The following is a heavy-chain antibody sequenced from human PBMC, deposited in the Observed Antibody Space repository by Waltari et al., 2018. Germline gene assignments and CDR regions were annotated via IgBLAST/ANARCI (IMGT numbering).Heavy chain of an antibody. J-gene: IGHJ4*02. CDR2: ISGSGDST. CDR1: EFTFSNYA. CDR3: ANSTLKGYY. V-gene: IGHV3-23*01. Sequence: EVQLLESGGGLAQPGGCLRLSCEASEFTFSNYAMSWVRQAPGKGLEWISGISGSGDSTYYADSVTGRFTIARDNSKNTLYLQMNSLRAEDTAVYYCANSTLKGYYWGQGTLVTVSS.